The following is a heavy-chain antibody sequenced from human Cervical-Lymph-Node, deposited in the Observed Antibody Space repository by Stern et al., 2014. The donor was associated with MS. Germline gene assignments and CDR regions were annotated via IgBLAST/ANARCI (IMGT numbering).Heavy chain of an antibody. V-gene: IGHV4-4*02. CDR1: CGSISSGYW. CDR2: IYHSGST. CDR3: ARNGGNYAFDY. J-gene: IGHJ4*02. Sequence: QLQLQESGPGLVKPSGTLSLTCAVSCGSISSGYWWSWVRQPPGKGQEWIGEIYHSGSTNYNPSIKSRVANSVDTSKNHFSLKMNSVNAADTAVYYCARNGGNYAFDYWGQGTLVAVSS. D-gene: IGHD4-23*01.